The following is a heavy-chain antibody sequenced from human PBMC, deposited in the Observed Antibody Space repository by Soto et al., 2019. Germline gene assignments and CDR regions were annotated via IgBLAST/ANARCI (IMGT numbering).Heavy chain of an antibody. J-gene: IGHJ4*02. V-gene: IGHV3-74*01. CDR2: INSDGSNT. D-gene: IGHD6-13*01. Sequence: SGGSLRLSCAASGFTFSSYWMHWVRQAPGKGLVWVSRINSDGSNTNYADSVKGRFTISKDNAKNTLYLQMNTLRAEDTAVYYCATGYSSIYTYTLGYWGQGA. CDR3: ATGYSSIYTYTLGY. CDR1: GFTFSSYW.